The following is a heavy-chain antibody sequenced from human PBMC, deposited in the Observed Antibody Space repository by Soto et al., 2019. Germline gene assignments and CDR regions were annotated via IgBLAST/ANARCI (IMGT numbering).Heavy chain of an antibody. J-gene: IGHJ4*02. Sequence: PVGSLRLSCAASGFTFSNAWMSWVRQAPGKGLEWVGRIKSKTDGGTTDYAAPVKGRFTISRDDSKNTLYLQMNSLKTEDTAVYYCTTGIFTLWFGPVSRVGYWGQGTLVTVSS. CDR2: IKSKTDGGTT. CDR3: TTGIFTLWFGPVSRVGY. D-gene: IGHD3-10*01. V-gene: IGHV3-15*01. CDR1: GFTFSNAW.